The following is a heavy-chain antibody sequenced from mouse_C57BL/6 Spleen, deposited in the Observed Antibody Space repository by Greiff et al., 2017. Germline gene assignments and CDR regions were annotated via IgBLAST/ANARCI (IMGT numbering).Heavy chain of an antibody. J-gene: IGHJ2*01. CDR1: GYSFTGYY. CDR3: ARSEGGCYLGD. Sequence: VQLQQSGPELVKPGASVKISCKASGYSFTGYYMNWVKQSPEKSLEWIGEINPSTGGTTYNQKFKAKATLTVDTSSSTAYMQLKSLTSEDSAVYYCARSEGGCYLGDWGQGTTLTVSS. V-gene: IGHV1-42*01. D-gene: IGHD1-1*02. CDR2: INPSTGGT.